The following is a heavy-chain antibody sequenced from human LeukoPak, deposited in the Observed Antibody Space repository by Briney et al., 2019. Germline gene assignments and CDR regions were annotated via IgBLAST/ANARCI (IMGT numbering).Heavy chain of an antibody. J-gene: IGHJ4*02. Sequence: PSETLSLTCTVSGVSINSDTSFWRWLRQQPEKGLEWIEFISHSGSTYSNPSVQRRTAISVNTSRNQFYLELTSVTAADPAVYYCARGTTFDGGPYMSLDTFALWGQGTLVTVSS. CDR3: ARGTTFDGGPYMSLDTFAL. D-gene: IGHD5-24*01. CDR1: GVSINSDTSF. CDR2: ISHSGST. V-gene: IGHV4-31*03.